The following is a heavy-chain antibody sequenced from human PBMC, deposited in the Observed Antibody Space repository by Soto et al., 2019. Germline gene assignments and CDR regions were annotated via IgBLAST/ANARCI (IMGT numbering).Heavy chain of an antibody. D-gene: IGHD2-21*02. CDR2: IYWDDDK. CDR3: VQSRCGGDCLQSYSSHSYYGLDV. Sequence: SGPTLVNPTQTLTLTCTFSGFSLSTTGVGVGWIRQPPGKALEWLALIYWDDDKRFNPSLRSRLTITKDTSKNHVVLIMTNMDPVDTATYYCVQSRCGGDCLQSYSSHSYYGLDVWGQGTTVTVSS. CDR1: GFSLSTTGVG. J-gene: IGHJ6*02. V-gene: IGHV2-5*02.